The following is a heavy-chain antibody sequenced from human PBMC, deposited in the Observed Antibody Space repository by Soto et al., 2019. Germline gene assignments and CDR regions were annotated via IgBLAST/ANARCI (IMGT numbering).Heavy chain of an antibody. D-gene: IGHD3-10*01. CDR2: ISAYNGNT. V-gene: IGHV1-18*04. CDR1: GYTFTSYG. CDR3: ARGHYITMVRGSWSDP. Sequence: ASVKVSCKASGYTFTSYGISWVRQAPGQGLEWMGWISAYNGNTNYAQKLQGRVTMTTDTSTSTAYMELRSLRSDDTAVYYCARGHYITMVRGSWSDPWGQGTLVTVSS. J-gene: IGHJ5*02.